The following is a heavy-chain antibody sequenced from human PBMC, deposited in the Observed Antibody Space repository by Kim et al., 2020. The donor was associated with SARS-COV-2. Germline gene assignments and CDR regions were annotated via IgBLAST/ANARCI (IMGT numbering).Heavy chain of an antibody. J-gene: IGHJ4*02. D-gene: IGHD6-13*01. V-gene: IGHV3-30*18. CDR2: ISYDGSNE. CDR1: GFIFSSYG. CDR3: AKDAYSSSWFRSYFDY. Sequence: GGSLRLSCTASGFIFSSYGMHWVRQAPGKGLEWVTVISYDGSNENYADSVKGRLTISRDNSKSTVYLQMNSLRAEDTAVYYCAKDAYSSSWFRSYFDYWGQGALVTVSS.